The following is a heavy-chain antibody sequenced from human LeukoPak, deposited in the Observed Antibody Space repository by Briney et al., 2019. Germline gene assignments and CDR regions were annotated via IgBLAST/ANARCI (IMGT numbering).Heavy chain of an antibody. CDR3: ARTREYYFDY. CDR1: GFTFSSYW. D-gene: IGHD5-24*01. Sequence: GGSLRLSCAASGFTFSSYWMHWVRQAPGKGLVWVSRITSDGSSTTYADSVKGRFTISRDNAKNTVYLQMNSLRVEDTAVYYCARTREYYFDYWGQGTLVTVSS. V-gene: IGHV3-74*01. CDR2: ITSDGSST. J-gene: IGHJ4*02.